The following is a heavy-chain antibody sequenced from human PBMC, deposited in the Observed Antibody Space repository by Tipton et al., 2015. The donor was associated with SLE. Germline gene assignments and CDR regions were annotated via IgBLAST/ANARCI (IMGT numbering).Heavy chain of an antibody. Sequence: SLRLSCVASGFTFRSSSMAWVRRAPGRGLEWVSIIYYGARRYSRDSVKGRFTISRDDSKNTLDLQMDSLRAEDTGIYYCAKEGAGGLFFDSWGQGTLVTVSS. J-gene: IGHJ4*02. D-gene: IGHD3/OR15-3a*01. CDR3: AKEGAGGLFFDS. CDR1: GFTFRSSS. CDR2: IYYGARR. V-gene: IGHV3-23*03.